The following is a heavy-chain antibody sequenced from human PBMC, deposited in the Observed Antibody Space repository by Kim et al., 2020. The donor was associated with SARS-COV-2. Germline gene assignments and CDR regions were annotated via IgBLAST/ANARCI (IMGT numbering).Heavy chain of an antibody. V-gene: IGHV1-69*13. J-gene: IGHJ6*02. D-gene: IGHD5-12*01. CDR2: IIPIFGTA. CDR1: GGTFSSYA. CDR3: ATTGDSYSGYDWVNYYYGMDV. Sequence: SVKVSCKASGGTFSSYAISWVRQAPGQGLEWMGGIIPIFGTANYAQKFQGRVTITADESTSTAYMELSSLRSEDTAVYYCATTGDSYSGYDWVNYYYGMDVWGQGTTVTVSS.